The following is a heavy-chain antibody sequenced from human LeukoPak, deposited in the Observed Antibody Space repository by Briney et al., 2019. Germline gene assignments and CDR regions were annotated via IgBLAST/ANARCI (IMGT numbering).Heavy chain of an antibody. D-gene: IGHD3-10*01. CDR2: IKQDGSEK. V-gene: IGHV3-7*01. CDR3: ARLMVRGVITDDAFDI. Sequence: GGSLRLSCAASGFSFTIYSMNWVRQAPGKGLEWVANIKQDGSEKYYVDSVKGRFTISRDNAKNSLYLQMNSLRAEDTAVYYCARLMVRGVITDDAFDIWGQGTMVTVSS. J-gene: IGHJ3*02. CDR1: GFSFTIYS.